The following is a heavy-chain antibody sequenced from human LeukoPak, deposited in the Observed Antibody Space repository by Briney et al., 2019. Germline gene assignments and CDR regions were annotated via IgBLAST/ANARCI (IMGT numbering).Heavy chain of an antibody. V-gene: IGHV3-23*01. CDR3: AKALYGDYGRFDY. D-gene: IGHD4-17*01. CDR1: GFTFSTYA. Sequence: GGSLRLSCAASGFTFSTYAMSWVRQAPGKGLDWVSTISDGGSDTHYADSVKGRFTIPRDNSKNTVYLQINSLRAEDTAVYYCAKALYGDYGRFDYWGQGTLVTVSS. J-gene: IGHJ4*02. CDR2: ISDGGSDT.